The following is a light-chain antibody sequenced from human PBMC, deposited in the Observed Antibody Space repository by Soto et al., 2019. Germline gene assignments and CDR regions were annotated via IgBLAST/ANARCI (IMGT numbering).Light chain of an antibody. J-gene: IGKJ5*01. Sequence: EILMTQSPSTLSVSPGEISTLSFSSSQSLSSNLAWYHQKPGQAPRLLIYRASTRATGIPARFSGSGSETEFTLTISSLQSEDSAVYYCQQYNDWPPNTFGQGARLEIK. CDR1: QSLSSN. CDR3: QQYNDWPPNT. V-gene: IGKV3-15*01. CDR2: RAS.